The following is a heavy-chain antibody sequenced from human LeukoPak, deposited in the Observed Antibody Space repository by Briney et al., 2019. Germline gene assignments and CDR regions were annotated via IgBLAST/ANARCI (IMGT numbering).Heavy chain of an antibody. J-gene: IGHJ4*02. CDR1: GGSISSSSYY. D-gene: IGHD6-6*01. Sequence: SETLSLTCTVSGGSISSSSYYWGWIRQPPGKGLEWIGSIYYSGSTYYNPSLKSRVTISVDTSKNQFSLKLSSVTAADTAVYYCARDTSSIAARGDFDYWGQGTLVTVSS. CDR3: ARDTSSIAARGDFDY. CDR2: IYYSGST. V-gene: IGHV4-39*02.